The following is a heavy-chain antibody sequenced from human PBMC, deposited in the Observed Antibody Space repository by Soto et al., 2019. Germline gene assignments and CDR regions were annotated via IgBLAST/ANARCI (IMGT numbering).Heavy chain of an antibody. J-gene: IGHJ4*02. Sequence: EVQLLESGGDLVQPGGSLRLSCAASGFTFTSYAMSWIRQAPGKGLAWVSAITGGGDNTYYADSVKGRFTISRDNSKNTLYLQINSLRAEDTAFYYCTQDGGSRDWLTVNWGQGTLVTVSS. V-gene: IGHV3-23*01. CDR3: TQDGGSRDWLTVN. CDR2: ITGGGDNT. CDR1: GFTFTSYA. D-gene: IGHD3-9*01.